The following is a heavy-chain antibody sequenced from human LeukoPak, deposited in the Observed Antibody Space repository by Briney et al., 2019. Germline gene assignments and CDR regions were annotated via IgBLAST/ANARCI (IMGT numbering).Heavy chain of an antibody. CDR3: TTPTEYSSSSRVPPLDY. J-gene: IGHJ4*02. D-gene: IGHD6-6*01. Sequence: KVSCKVSGYTLTELSMHWVRQASGKGLEWVGRIRSKANSYATAYAASVKGRFTISRDDSKNTAYLQMNSLKTEDTAVYYCTTPTEYSSSSRVPPLDYWGQGTLVTVSS. CDR1: GYTLTELS. CDR2: IRSKANSYAT. V-gene: IGHV3-73*01.